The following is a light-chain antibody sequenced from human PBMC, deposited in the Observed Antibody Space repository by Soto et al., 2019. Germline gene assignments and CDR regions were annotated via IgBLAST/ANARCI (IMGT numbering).Light chain of an antibody. CDR1: SSNVGPADD. J-gene: IGLJ1*01. V-gene: IGLV1-40*01. CDR3: QSFDNGLLAYV. CDR2: ADT. Sequence: QSVLTHPPSVSGAPGQRVTISCPGASSNVGPADDVPWYQHIPGTAPKLLIYADTSRPSGVPGRFSASKSGTSASLAITGLQAEDEADYYCQSFDNGLLAYVFGTGTKVTVL.